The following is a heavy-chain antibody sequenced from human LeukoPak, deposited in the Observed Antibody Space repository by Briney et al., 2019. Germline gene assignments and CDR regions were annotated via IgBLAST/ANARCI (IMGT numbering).Heavy chain of an antibody. CDR3: ARVRGDTVAVPAAMPVHFDY. Sequence: GASVKVSCKASGYTVTSYGISWVRQAPGQGHEWMGWISAYNGNTNYAQKLQGRVTMTTDTSTSTAYMELRSLRSDDAAVYYCARVRGDTVAVPAAMPVHFDYWGQGTLITVSS. V-gene: IGHV1-18*01. D-gene: IGHD2-2*01. J-gene: IGHJ4*02. CDR1: GYTVTSYG. CDR2: ISAYNGNT.